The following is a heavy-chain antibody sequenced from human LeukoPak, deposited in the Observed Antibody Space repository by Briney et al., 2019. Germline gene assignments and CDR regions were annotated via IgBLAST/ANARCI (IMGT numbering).Heavy chain of an antibody. V-gene: IGHV4-59*01. CDR2: IYYSGST. CDR3: ARGGYYYDSSGPYAYAFDI. J-gene: IGHJ3*02. D-gene: IGHD3-22*01. CDR1: GGSITSYY. Sequence: LETLSLSCTVSGGSITSYYWTWVRQPPGKGLEWVGYIYYSGSTNYNPSLKSRVTISVDTSKNQFSLKLSSVTAADTAVYYCARGGYYYDSSGPYAYAFDIWGQGTMVTVSS.